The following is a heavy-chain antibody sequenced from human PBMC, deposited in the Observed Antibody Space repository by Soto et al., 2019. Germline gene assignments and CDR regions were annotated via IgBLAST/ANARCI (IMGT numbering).Heavy chain of an antibody. D-gene: IGHD3-3*01. V-gene: IGHV1-69*04. Sequence: QVQLVQSGAEVKKPGSSVKVSCKTSGGTFGSYSITWVRQAPGQGLQCMGRILPLVGITHYAQKFQDRVTISADRSTNTAYMELNSLISEYTAVYYCARDRSLVETGLDHWGQGTLVTVSS. CDR1: GGTFGSYS. CDR2: ILPLVGIT. CDR3: ARDRSLVETGLDH. J-gene: IGHJ5*02.